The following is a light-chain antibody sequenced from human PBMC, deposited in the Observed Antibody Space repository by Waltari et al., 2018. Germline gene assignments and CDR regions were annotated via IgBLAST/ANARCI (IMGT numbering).Light chain of an antibody. J-gene: IGKJ4*01. V-gene: IGKV3-20*01. CDR1: QSVTSIS. Sequence: EIVLTQSPGTLSLSPGERATLSCSASQSVTSISLTWYQQKLGQAPWLLIYGTPSKATGIPDRFSGSWCGTDFTRTISRLEPEDFAVYYCQQYDGEVVTFGGGTKVEI. CDR2: GTP. CDR3: QQYDGEVVT.